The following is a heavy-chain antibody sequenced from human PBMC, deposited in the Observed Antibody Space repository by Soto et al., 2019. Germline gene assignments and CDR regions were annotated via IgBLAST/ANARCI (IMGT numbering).Heavy chain of an antibody. D-gene: IGHD3-10*01. CDR2: ISSSSSYT. J-gene: IGHJ6*02. Sequence: QVQLVESGGGLVKPGGSLRLSCAASGFTFSDYYMSWIRQAPGKGLEWVSYISSSSSYTNYADSVKGRLTISRDNAKNSLYLQMNSLRAEDTAVYYCARDGITMVRGVIPYYYYGMDVWGQGTTVTVSS. CDR1: GFTFSDYY. V-gene: IGHV3-11*05. CDR3: ARDGITMVRGVIPYYYYGMDV.